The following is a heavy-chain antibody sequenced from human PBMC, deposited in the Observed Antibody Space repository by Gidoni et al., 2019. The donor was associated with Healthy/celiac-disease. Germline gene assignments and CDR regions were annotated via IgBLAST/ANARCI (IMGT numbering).Heavy chain of an antibody. D-gene: IGHD2-2*01. V-gene: IGHV4-39*01. Sequence: QLQLQESGPGLVKPSETLSLTCTVSGGSIGHIHYYWGWIRQPPGKALEWSGSSYYSGSTYYHPSLQSRVTISVETSKNQFSLRLSSVTAADTAVYYCACRARAWRWFDPWGQGTLVTVSS. CDR1: GGSIGHIHYY. CDR2: SYYSGST. J-gene: IGHJ5*02. CDR3: ACRARAWRWFDP.